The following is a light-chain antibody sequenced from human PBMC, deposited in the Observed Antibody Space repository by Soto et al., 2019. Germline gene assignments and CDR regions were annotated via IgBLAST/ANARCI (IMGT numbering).Light chain of an antibody. V-gene: IGKV3-20*01. J-gene: IGKJ5*01. CDR1: QAVNTR. CDR3: QQYGSSPPIT. CDR2: GAS. Sequence: EIVLTPSPATLSSFPGHRLTLSCRASQAVNTRVAWYQHKPGQAPRLLNYGASVRATVIPDRFSGSGSGTDFTPTISRLEPEDFAVYYCQQYGSSPPITFGQGTRLEIK.